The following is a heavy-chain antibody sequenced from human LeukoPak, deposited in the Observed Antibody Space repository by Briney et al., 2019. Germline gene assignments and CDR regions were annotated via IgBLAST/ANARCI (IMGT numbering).Heavy chain of an antibody. CDR3: ARDQGYDILTGTSYYMDV. CDR2: IYSDGST. D-gene: IGHD3-9*01. Sequence: GGSLRLSCAASGFTVSSNYMSWVRQAPGKGLEWVSIIYSDGSTYYANSVKGRFTTSRDNAKNSLYLQMNSLRAEDTALYYCARDQGYDILTGTSYYMDVWGKGTTVTVSS. V-gene: IGHV3-53*01. CDR1: GFTVSSNY. J-gene: IGHJ6*03.